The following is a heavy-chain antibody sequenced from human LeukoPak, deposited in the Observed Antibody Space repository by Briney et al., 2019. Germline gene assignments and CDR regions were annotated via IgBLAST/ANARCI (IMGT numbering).Heavy chain of an antibody. CDR2: IKSKTDGGTT. CDR1: GFTFSNAW. Sequence: SGGSLRLSCAASGFTFSNAWMSWVRQAPGKGPEWVGRIKSKTDGGTTDYAAPVKGRFTISRDESKNTLYLQMNSLKTEDTAVYYCTTVMRDRYYYYYYMDVWGKGTTVTVSS. CDR3: TTVMRDRYYYYYYMDV. V-gene: IGHV3-15*01. J-gene: IGHJ6*03.